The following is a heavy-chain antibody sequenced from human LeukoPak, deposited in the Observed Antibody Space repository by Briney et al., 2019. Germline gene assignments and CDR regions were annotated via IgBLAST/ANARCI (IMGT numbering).Heavy chain of an antibody. CDR3: VREGYYESGSSPTFYFDY. V-gene: IGHV3-30-3*01. Sequence: GGSLRLSCAASGFDFHNYVIHWVRQAPGKGLEWVAVISYAVNIKYYADSVKGRFTISRDSSSKTVFLQMNSLRAEDTAVYYCVREGYYESGSSPTFYFDYWGQGTLVTVSS. D-gene: IGHD3-10*01. J-gene: IGHJ4*02. CDR2: ISYAVNIK. CDR1: GFDFHNYV.